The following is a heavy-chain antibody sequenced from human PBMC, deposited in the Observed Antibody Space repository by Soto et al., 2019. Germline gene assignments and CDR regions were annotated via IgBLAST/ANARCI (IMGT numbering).Heavy chain of an antibody. Sequence: SETLSLTCTVSGGSISSYYWSWIRQPPGKGLEWIGYIYYSGSTNYNPSLKSRVTISVDTSKNQFSLKLSSVTAADTAVYYCARGLLSDSRCWYFPVDICGQGTMVTVS. J-gene: IGHJ3*02. V-gene: IGHV4-59*01. CDR2: IYYSGST. D-gene: IGHD6-19*01. CDR3: ARGLLSDSRCWYFPVDI. CDR1: GGSISSYY.